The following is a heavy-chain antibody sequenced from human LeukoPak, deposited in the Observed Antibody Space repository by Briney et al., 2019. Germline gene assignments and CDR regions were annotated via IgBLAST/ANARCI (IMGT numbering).Heavy chain of an antibody. J-gene: IGHJ4*02. CDR3: AKDQVGAILWFDN. CDR2: ISGSGGKT. CDR1: GLTFSSYG. D-gene: IGHD1-26*01. Sequence: GGTLRLSCAASGLTFSSYGMSWVRQAPGKGLDWVSAISGSGGKTYYADSVKGRFTISRDNSKNTLYLQLNSLRAEDTAVYYCAKDQVGAILWFDNWGQGTLVTVSS. V-gene: IGHV3-23*01.